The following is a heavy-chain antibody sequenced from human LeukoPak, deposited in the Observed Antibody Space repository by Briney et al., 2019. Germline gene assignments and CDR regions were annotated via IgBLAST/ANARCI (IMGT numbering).Heavy chain of an antibody. CDR2: ISSSNSTI. V-gene: IGHV3-48*02. D-gene: IGHD4-17*01. CDR3: ARGLTVTLALYY. Sequence: GGSLRLSCAASGFTFSSYSMNWVRQAQGQGLEWVSYISSSNSTIYYDNSVQGRFTISRDNAKNSLYLQMNSLRDEDTAVYYCARGLTVTLALYYWGQGTLVTVSS. J-gene: IGHJ4*02. CDR1: GFTFSSYS.